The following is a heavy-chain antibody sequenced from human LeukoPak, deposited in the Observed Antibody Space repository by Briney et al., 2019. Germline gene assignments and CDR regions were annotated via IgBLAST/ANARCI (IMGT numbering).Heavy chain of an antibody. CDR2: INHSGST. V-gene: IGHV4-34*01. CDR3: ARDGTTTTPYYGMDV. Sequence: SETLSLTCAVYGGSFSGYYWSWIRQPPGKGLEWIGEINHSGSTNYNPSLKSRVTISVDTSKNQFSLKLSSVTAADTAVYYCARDGTTTTPYYGMDVWGQGTTVTVSS. CDR1: GGSFSGYY. J-gene: IGHJ6*02. D-gene: IGHD1-1*01.